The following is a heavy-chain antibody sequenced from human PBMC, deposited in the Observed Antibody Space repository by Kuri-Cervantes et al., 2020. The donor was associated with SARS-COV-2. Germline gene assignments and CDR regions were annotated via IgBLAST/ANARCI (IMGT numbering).Heavy chain of an antibody. V-gene: IGHV4-38-2*01. J-gene: IGHJ3*02. CDR2: IYHSGST. CDR1: GYSISSGYY. D-gene: IGHD6-6*01. Sequence: GSLRLSCAVSGYSISSGYYWGWIRQPPGKGLEWIAIIYHSGSTYYNPSLKSRVTISLDTSKNQFSLKLSSATAADTAVYYCARRGAGSSSAAFDIWGLGTMVTVSS. CDR3: ARRGAGSSSAAFDI.